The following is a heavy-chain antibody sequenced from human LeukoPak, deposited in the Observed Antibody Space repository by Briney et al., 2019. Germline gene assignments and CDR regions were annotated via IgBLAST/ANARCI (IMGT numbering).Heavy chain of an antibody. CDR3: ARHANAYSSSWFDY. V-gene: IGHV4-59*08. CDR1: GDSISSSY. D-gene: IGHD6-13*01. CDR2: FYYSGGT. Sequence: PSETLSLTCTVSGDSISSSYWNWIRQPPGKGLEWIGYFYYSGGTNYNPSLKSRVTISVDTSRNQFSLKLSSVTAADTAVYYCARHANAYSSSWFDYWGQGTLVTVSS. J-gene: IGHJ4*02.